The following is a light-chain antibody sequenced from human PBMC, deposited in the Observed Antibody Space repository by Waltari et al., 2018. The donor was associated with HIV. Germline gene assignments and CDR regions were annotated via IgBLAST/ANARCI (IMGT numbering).Light chain of an antibody. Sequence: ERATLSCRASQSVDAMLAWYQQKPGQAPRLLIYGASKRDTGVPVRFSGSGSGTEFTLTISSLQSEDYAVYYCQQYVDWPRTFGQGTKVEVK. CDR3: QQYVDWPRT. J-gene: IGKJ2*01. V-gene: IGKV3-15*01. CDR2: GAS. CDR1: QSVDAM.